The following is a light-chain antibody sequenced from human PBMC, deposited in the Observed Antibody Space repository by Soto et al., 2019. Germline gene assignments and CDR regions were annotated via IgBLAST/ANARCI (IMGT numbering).Light chain of an antibody. Sequence: EIVLTQSPGTLSLSPGERATLSCRASQSLTNNYLAWYQQKPGQAPRLLIYATSSRATSIPDRFSGSGSEKDFTLTISRLEPEDFAVYYCQQYGSSLPVTFGGGTNVEIK. CDR1: QSLTNNY. CDR3: QQYGSSLPVT. J-gene: IGKJ4*01. CDR2: ATS. V-gene: IGKV3-20*01.